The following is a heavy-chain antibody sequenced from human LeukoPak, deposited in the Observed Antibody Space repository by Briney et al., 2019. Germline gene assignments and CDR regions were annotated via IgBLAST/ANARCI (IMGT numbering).Heavy chain of an antibody. V-gene: IGHV4-30-2*01. CDR3: ARDHRGGSYSRFDY. Sequence: PSQTLSLTCTVSGGSISSGGYYWSWIRQPPGKGLEWIGYIYHSGSTYYNPSLKSRVTISVDRSKNQFSLKLSSVTAADTAVYYCARDHRGGSYSRFDYWGQGTLVTVSS. J-gene: IGHJ4*02. CDR2: IYHSGST. CDR1: GGSISSGGYY. D-gene: IGHD1-26*01.